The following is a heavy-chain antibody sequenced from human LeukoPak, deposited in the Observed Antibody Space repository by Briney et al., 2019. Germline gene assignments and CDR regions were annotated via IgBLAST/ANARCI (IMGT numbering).Heavy chain of an antibody. CDR2: ISYDGSNK. D-gene: IGHD5-18*01. CDR1: GFTFSSYA. CDR3: ARDRYSYGYLDY. J-gene: IGHJ4*02. V-gene: IGHV3-30*04. Sequence: PGGSLRLSCAASGFTFSSYAMHWVRQAPGKGLEWVAVISYDGSNKYYADSVKGRFTISRDNSKNTLYLQINSLRAEDTAVYYCARDRYSYGYLDYWGQGTLVTVSS.